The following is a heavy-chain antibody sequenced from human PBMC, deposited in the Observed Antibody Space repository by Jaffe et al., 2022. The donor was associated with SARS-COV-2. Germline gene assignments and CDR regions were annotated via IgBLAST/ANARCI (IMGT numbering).Heavy chain of an antibody. CDR2: ISYDGSNK. CDR3: AKDRFIAVAGTEIDY. D-gene: IGHD6-19*01. Sequence: QVQLVESGGGVVQPGRSLRLSCAASGFTFSSYGMHWVRQAPGKGLEWVAVISYDGSNKYYADSVKGRFTISRDNSKNTLYLQMNSLRAEDTAVYYCAKDRFIAVAGTEIDYWGQGTLVTVSS. J-gene: IGHJ4*02. CDR1: GFTFSSYG. V-gene: IGHV3-30*18.